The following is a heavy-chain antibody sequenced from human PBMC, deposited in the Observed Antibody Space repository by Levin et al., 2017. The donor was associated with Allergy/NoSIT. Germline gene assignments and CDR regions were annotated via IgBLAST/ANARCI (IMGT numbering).Heavy chain of an antibody. CDR3: ARNRIVVAGGNDYYYGMDV. J-gene: IGHJ6*02. CDR1: GGSVSSGTYY. D-gene: IGHD6-19*01. V-gene: IGHV4-61*01. CDR2: IDYRGST. Sequence: SQTLSLTCTVSGGSVSSGTYYWSWIRQPPGKGLEWIGYIDYRGSTKYNPSLKSRVTISVDTSKNEFSLKLSSVTAADTAVYYCARNRIVVAGGNDYYYGMDVWGQGTTVTVSS.